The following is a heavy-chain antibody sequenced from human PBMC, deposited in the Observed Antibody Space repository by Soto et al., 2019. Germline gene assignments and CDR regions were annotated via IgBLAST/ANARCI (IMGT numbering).Heavy chain of an antibody. J-gene: IGHJ4*02. V-gene: IGHV4-31*03. CDR3: ARVYYASGSLIVRAPDY. D-gene: IGHD3-10*01. Sequence: QVQLQESGPGLVKPSQTLSLTCTVSGGSISTGGYYWSWIRQHPGKGLQWIGYIYYSGSAYYNPSLQSRLTMSVDTSKNQFSLKLNSVTAADTAVYYCARVYYASGSLIVRAPDYWGQGTLVTVSS. CDR2: IYYSGSA. CDR1: GGSISTGGYY.